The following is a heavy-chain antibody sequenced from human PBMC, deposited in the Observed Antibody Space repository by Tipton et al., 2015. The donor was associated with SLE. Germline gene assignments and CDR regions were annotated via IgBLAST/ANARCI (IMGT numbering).Heavy chain of an antibody. V-gene: IGHV4-39*01. J-gene: IGHJ4*02. CDR2: IYYSGST. CDR1: GGSISSSSYY. Sequence: LRLSCTVSGGSISSSSYYWGWIRQPPGKGLEWIGSIYYSGSTYYNPPLKSRVTISVDTSKNQFSLKLSSVTAADTAVYYCARHGNCSGCSCYSDFFDYWGQGTLVTVSS. D-gene: IGHD2-15*01. CDR3: ARHGNCSGCSCYSDFFDY.